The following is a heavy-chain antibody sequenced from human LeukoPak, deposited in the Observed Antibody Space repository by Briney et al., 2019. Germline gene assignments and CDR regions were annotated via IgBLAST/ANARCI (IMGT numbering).Heavy chain of an antibody. J-gene: IGHJ4*02. D-gene: IGHD3-9*01. CDR3: ARDIPGALTGFCRGFDY. CDR1: GFAFSRSG. V-gene: IGHV3-48*02. Sequence: GGSLRLSCVASGFAFSRSGMNWVRQAPGKGLEWLSCISPSSSSRHYADSMKGRLIISRDNAKNSLYLQMNSVTDEDTAVYYCARDIPGALTGFCRGFDYWGQGTPVTVSS. CDR2: ISPSSSSR.